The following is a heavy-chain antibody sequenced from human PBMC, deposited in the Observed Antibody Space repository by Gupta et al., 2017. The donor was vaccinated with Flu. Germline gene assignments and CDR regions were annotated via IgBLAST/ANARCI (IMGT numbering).Heavy chain of an antibody. J-gene: IGHJ3*02. V-gene: IGHV1-3*01. Sequence: QVQLVQSGAEVKKPGASVKVSCKASGYTFTSYAMHWVRQAPGQRLEWMGWINAGNGNTKYSQKFQGRVTITRDTSASTAYMELSSLRSEDTAVYYCASPLYYYDSSGYAFDIWGQGTMVTGSS. D-gene: IGHD3-22*01. CDR1: GYTFTSYA. CDR3: ASPLYYYDSSGYAFDI. CDR2: INAGNGNT.